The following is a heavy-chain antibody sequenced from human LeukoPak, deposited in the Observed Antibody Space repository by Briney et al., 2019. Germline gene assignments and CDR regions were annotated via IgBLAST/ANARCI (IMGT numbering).Heavy chain of an antibody. J-gene: IGHJ4*02. Sequence: GGSLRLSCAASGFTVSSNYMSWVRQPAGKGLEWVSVLYSGGATFYSDSVKGRFTISRDTSKNTLYLQMNDLGADDTAVYYCTKLKGWYGEGFFDYWGQGTLVTVSS. CDR3: TKLKGWYGEGFFDY. CDR1: GFTVSSNY. V-gene: IGHV3-53*01. CDR2: LYSGGAT. D-gene: IGHD6-19*01.